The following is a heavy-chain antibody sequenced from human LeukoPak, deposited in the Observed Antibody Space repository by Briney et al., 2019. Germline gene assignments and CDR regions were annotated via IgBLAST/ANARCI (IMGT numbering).Heavy chain of an antibody. J-gene: IGHJ4*02. CDR3: ARHLSPSVGATLDY. CDR1: DGSISSSSYY. D-gene: IGHD1-26*01. Sequence: SETLSLTCTVSDGSISSSSYYWGWIRQPPGEGLEWTGTIYYSGSTYYNPSLKSRVTISVDTSKNQFSLKLSSVTAADTAVYYCARHLSPSVGATLDYWGQGTLVTVSS. CDR2: IYYSGST. V-gene: IGHV4-39*01.